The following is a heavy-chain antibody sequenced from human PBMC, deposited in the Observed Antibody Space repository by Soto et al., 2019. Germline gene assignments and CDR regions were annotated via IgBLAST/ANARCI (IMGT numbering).Heavy chain of an antibody. CDR2: ISYDGSDQ. D-gene: IGHD3-10*01. CDR1: GFTFSSYG. V-gene: IGHV3-30*18. Sequence: QVQLVESGGGVVQPGRSLRLSCAASGFTFSSYGMYWVRQAPGKGLEWMARISYDGSDQFYGDSVKGRFTISRDNSKNTLYLQMNSLRSEDTAVYYCAKDTGADYWGQGTVVTVSA. J-gene: IGHJ4*02. CDR3: AKDTGADY.